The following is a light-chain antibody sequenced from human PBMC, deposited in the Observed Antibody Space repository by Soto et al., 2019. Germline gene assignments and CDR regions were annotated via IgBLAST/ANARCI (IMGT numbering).Light chain of an antibody. CDR1: PSVNIF. J-gene: IGKJ4*01. CDR3: QQSYSWPPLT. Sequence: EIVLTQSPATLSLSPGDRATLSCRASPSVNIFLAWFQQKPGQSPLHLIFDASNRATGIPARFSGSGSCTDFTLTISSLEPEEFSVYYCQQSYSWPPLTFGGGTNVEIK. CDR2: DAS. V-gene: IGKV3-11*01.